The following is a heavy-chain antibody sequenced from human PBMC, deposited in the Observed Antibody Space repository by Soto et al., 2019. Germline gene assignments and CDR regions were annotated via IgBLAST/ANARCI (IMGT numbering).Heavy chain of an antibody. Sequence: QGQLVQSGPEVKKPGASVKVSCKASGYTFTSYAISWVRQAPGQGLEWMGWISAYNGNTDYAQKSQGRVTMTTDKSTSTAYMELRSLRSDDTAMYYCARDGIVVVTALNDAFDFWGQGTMVTVSS. CDR1: GYTFTSYA. CDR2: ISAYNGNT. J-gene: IGHJ3*01. CDR3: ARDGIVVVTALNDAFDF. D-gene: IGHD2-21*02. V-gene: IGHV1-18*01.